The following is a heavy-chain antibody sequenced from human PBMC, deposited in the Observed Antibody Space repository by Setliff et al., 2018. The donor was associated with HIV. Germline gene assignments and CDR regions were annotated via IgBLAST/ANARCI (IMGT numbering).Heavy chain of an antibody. CDR1: GFTFSSYS. V-gene: IGHV3-30*02. CDR3: VRHHDSDFSGDPDWFDP. CDR2: VRFDGDYE. J-gene: IGHJ5*02. Sequence: GGSLRLSCAASGFTFSSYSMNWVRQAPGKGLEWMAFVRFDGDYEYYAESVKGRFTVSRDNSKNTLYLQMNNLRPEDTAMYYCVRHHDSDFSGDPDWFDPWGQGILVTVSS. D-gene: IGHD2-15*01.